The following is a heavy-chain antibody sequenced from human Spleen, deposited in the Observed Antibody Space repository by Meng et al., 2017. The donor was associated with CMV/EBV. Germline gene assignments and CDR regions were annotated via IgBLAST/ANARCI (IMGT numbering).Heavy chain of an antibody. Sequence: ASVKVSCKASGYTFTGYYMLWVRQAPGQGLEWMGWINPNSGGTNYAQKFQGRVTMTRDTSISTSYMELSRLRSDDTAVYNCASAREMEPGGYWGQGTLDTVSS. CDR1: GYTFTGYY. CDR2: INPNSGGT. CDR3: ASAREMEPGGY. V-gene: IGHV1-2*02. J-gene: IGHJ4*02. D-gene: IGHD1-1*01.